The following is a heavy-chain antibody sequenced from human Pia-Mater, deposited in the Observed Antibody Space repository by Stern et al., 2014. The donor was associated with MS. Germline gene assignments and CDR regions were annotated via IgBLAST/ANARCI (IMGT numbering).Heavy chain of an antibody. Sequence: VQLVESAGGLAQPGGSLRLSCVVSGFSFSDSWMSWVRQAPGKGLEWVANIKQEGSEIYYADAVKGRVTISRDNAKKSIFLQMRNLRVEDTAVYYCARDWGISSGSDAFDLWGQGTMVTVYS. CDR3: ARDWGISSGSDAFDL. CDR1: GFSFSDSW. J-gene: IGHJ3*01. CDR2: IKQEGSEI. D-gene: IGHD7-27*01. V-gene: IGHV3-7*01.